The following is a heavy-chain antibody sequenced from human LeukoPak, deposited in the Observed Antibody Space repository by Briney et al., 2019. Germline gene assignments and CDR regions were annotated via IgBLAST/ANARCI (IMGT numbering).Heavy chain of an antibody. CDR3: ARGSMTISTSADWFDP. V-gene: IGHV3-48*01. D-gene: IGHD2/OR15-2a*01. CDR2: ISSSSSTI. Sequence: EGSLRLSCAASGFTFSSYGMNWVRQAPGKGLEWISYISSSSSTIYYADSVKGRFTISRDNAKNSLYLQMNSLRAEDTAVYYCARGSMTISTSADWFDPWGQGTLVTVSS. J-gene: IGHJ5*02. CDR1: GFTFSSYG.